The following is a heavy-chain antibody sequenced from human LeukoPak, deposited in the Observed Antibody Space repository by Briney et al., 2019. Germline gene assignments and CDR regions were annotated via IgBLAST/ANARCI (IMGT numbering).Heavy chain of an antibody. V-gene: IGHV3-74*01. CDR1: GFTFSDTR. J-gene: IGHJ4*02. D-gene: IGHD2/OR15-2a*01. Sequence: GALRLSCAASGFTFSDTRMHWGRQTPGGGLVWVSRIRSDGSDTRYAESVKGRFTISRDNAKNTLYLQMNSLRAEDTAVYYCARDWFHAIDYWGQGTLVTVSS. CDR3: ARDWFHAIDY. CDR2: IRSDGSDT.